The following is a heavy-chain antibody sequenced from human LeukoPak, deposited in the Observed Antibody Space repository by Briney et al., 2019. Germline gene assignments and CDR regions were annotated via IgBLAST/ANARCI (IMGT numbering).Heavy chain of an antibody. CDR2: IYYSGST. J-gene: IGHJ5*02. Sequence: KTSETLSLTCTVSGGSISSGGYYWSWIRQHPGKGLEWIGYIYYSGSTYYNPSLKSRVTISVDTSKNQFSLKLSSVTAADTAVYYCARTYDSPGSWFDPWGQGTLVTVSS. D-gene: IGHD3-22*01. V-gene: IGHV4-30-4*08. CDR1: GGSISSGGYY. CDR3: ARTYDSPGSWFDP.